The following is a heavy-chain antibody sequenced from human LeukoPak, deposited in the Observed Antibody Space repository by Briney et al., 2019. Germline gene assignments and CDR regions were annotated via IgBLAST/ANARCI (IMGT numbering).Heavy chain of an antibody. Sequence: VGSLRLSCAASGFTFSSYEMNWVRQAPGKGLEWVSYISSSGSTIYYADSVKGRFTISRDNAKNSLYLQMNSLRAEDTAVYYCARGMRNYYYYMDVWGKGTTVTISS. CDR2: ISSSGSTI. CDR3: ARGMRNYYYYMDV. J-gene: IGHJ6*03. CDR1: GFTFSSYE. V-gene: IGHV3-48*03.